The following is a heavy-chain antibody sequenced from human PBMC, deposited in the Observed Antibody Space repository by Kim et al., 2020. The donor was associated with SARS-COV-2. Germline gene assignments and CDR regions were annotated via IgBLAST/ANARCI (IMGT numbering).Heavy chain of an antibody. CDR1: GFTFDDYA. V-gene: IGHV3-9*01. Sequence: GGSLRLSCAASGFTFDDYAMHWVRQAPGKGLEWVSGISWNSGSIGYADSVKGRFTISRDNAKNSLYLQMNSLRAEDTALYYCAKEGIGGDYGAFDIWGQG. CDR2: ISWNSGSI. J-gene: IGHJ3*02. D-gene: IGHD4-17*01. CDR3: AKEGIGGDYGAFDI.